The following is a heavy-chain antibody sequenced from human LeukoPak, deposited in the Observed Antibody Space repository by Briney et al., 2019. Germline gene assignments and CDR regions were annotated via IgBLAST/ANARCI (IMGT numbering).Heavy chain of an antibody. CDR3: AREDRAVYNY. CDR2: IYNDGSRT. J-gene: IGHJ4*02. V-gene: IGHV3-74*01. Sequence: PGGSLRLSCAASGFPFSSYWMHWVRQAPGKGLLWVSRIYNDGSRTTYVDSVKGRFTISRDNAKNSLYLQMNSLRAEDTAVYYCAREDRAVYNYWGQGTLVTVSS. D-gene: IGHD2-8*01. CDR1: GFPFSSYW.